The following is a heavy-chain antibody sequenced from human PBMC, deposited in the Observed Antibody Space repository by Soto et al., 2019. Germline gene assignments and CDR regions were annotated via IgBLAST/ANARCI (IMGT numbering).Heavy chain of an antibody. CDR2: INHSGST. Sequence: ETLSLTCAVYGGSFSGYYWSWIRQPPGKGLEWIGEINHSGSTNYNPSLKSRVTISVETSKNQFSLKLSSVTAADTAVYYCARGYFYCTNGVCPTPFDYWGQGTLVTISS. J-gene: IGHJ4*02. CDR1: GGSFSGYY. CDR3: ARGYFYCTNGVCPTPFDY. V-gene: IGHV4-34*01. D-gene: IGHD2-8*01.